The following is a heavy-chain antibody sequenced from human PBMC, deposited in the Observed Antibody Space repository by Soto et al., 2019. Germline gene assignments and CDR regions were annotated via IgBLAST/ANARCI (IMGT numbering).Heavy chain of an antibody. Sequence: TGGSLRLSCVDSGFIFSTHSMNWVRQAPGKGLEWVSYISSSSSTIYYADSVRGRFAISRDNAKNSLYLQMNSLRDEDTAVYYCARGYCSGGSCYSASDYWGQGTLVTVSS. D-gene: IGHD2-15*01. CDR2: ISSSSSTI. CDR1: GFIFSTHS. V-gene: IGHV3-48*02. CDR3: ARGYCSGGSCYSASDY. J-gene: IGHJ4*02.